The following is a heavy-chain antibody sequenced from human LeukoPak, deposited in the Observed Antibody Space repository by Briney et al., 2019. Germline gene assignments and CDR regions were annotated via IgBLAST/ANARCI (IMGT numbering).Heavy chain of an antibody. D-gene: IGHD2/OR15-2a*01. CDR3: ARTPSMAPFDY. Sequence: SETLSLTCTVSGGSISNGDHYWSWIRQHPGKGLEWIGYIYYIGSTYYNPSLKSRVTISVDTSKNQFSLKLSSVTAADTAVYYCARTPSMAPFDYWGQGSLVTVSS. CDR1: GGSISNGDHY. J-gene: IGHJ4*02. CDR2: IYYIGST. V-gene: IGHV4-31*03.